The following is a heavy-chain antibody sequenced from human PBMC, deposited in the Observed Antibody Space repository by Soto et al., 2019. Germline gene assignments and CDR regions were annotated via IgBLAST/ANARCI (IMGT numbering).Heavy chain of an antibody. V-gene: IGHV3-23*01. CDR3: ARRGSGSYYDY. Sequence: EVQLLESGGGLVQPGGSLRLSCAASGFTFSSYAMRWVRQAPVKGLEWVSAISGRGASTYYADSVKGRFTTSRDNSKNTLYLQMNSLRAEDTAVYYCARRGSGSYYDYRGQGTLVTVSS. D-gene: IGHD1-26*01. J-gene: IGHJ4*02. CDR2: ISGRGAST. CDR1: GFTFSSYA.